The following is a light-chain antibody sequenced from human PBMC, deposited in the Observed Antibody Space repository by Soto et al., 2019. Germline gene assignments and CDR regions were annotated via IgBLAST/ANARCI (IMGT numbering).Light chain of an antibody. J-gene: IGLJ1*01. Sequence: QSVLTQPPSASGSPGQSVTISCTGTSSDVGGYNYVSWYQQHPGKAPKLMIYEVSKRPSGVPDSFSGSKSGNTASLTVSGLQAEDEADYYCSSYEGSNTFVFGTGTKVTVL. CDR3: SSYEGSNTFV. CDR2: EVS. V-gene: IGLV2-8*01. CDR1: SSDVGGYNY.